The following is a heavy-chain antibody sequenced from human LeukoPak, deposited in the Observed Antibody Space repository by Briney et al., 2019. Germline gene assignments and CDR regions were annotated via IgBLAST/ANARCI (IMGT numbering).Heavy chain of an antibody. CDR2: VHYNGNT. V-gene: IGHV4-39*01. Sequence: PSETLSLTCTVSGYSISGSSYYWGWIRQLPGKGLEWIGSVHYNGNTYYKPSLETRATVSLDTSKNQFSLKLRSVTAADTALYYCTKDLGHHRTDCWGQGTLVTVSS. J-gene: IGHJ4*02. CDR1: GYSISGSSYY. D-gene: IGHD2-15*01. CDR3: TKDLGHHRTDC.